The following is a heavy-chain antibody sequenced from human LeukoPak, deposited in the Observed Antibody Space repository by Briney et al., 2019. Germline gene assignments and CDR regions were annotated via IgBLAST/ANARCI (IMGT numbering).Heavy chain of an antibody. J-gene: IGHJ4*02. CDR1: GGSISSYY. V-gene: IGHV4-59*01. D-gene: IGHD5-24*01. CDR3: ARDIRGYNLDYFDY. CDR2: IHYSGST. Sequence: SETLSLTCTVSGGSISSYYWSWIRQPPGKGLEGIGYIHYSGSTNYNSSFKSRVTISIDTSKNQFSLRLSSVTAADTAVYYCARDIRGYNLDYFDYWGQGTLVTVSS.